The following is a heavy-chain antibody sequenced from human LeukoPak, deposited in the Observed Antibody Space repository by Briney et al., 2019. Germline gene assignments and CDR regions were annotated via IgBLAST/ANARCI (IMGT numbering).Heavy chain of an antibody. D-gene: IGHD3-22*01. V-gene: IGHV4-30-2*01. CDR2: IYHSGST. CDR1: GGSISSGGYY. J-gene: IGHJ4*02. CDR3: ARHGGYHSPIDY. Sequence: SETLSLTCTVSGGSISSGGYYWSWIRQPPGKGLEWIGYIYHSGSTYYNPSLKSRVTISVDRSKNQFSLKLSCVTAADTAVYYCARHGGYHSPIDYWGQGTLVTVSS.